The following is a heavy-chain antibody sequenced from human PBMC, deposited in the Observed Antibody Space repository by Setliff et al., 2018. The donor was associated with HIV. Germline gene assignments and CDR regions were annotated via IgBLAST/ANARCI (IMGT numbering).Heavy chain of an antibody. V-gene: IGHV1-18*01. CDR3: ARRSAGSYYEYFEY. J-gene: IGHJ4*02. D-gene: IGHD1-26*01. Sequence: ASVKVSCKASGYTFTSYGISWVRQAPGQGLEWMGWINIRSGNTNYAQKFQGRVTMTTDTSTSTAYMGLTSLRSDDTAVYYCARRSAGSYYEYFEYWGQGTQVTVSS. CDR1: GYTFTSYG. CDR2: INIRSGNT.